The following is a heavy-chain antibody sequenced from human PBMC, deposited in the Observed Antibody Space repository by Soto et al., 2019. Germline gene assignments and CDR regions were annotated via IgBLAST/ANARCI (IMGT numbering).Heavy chain of an antibody. Sequence: RRLSCAASGFNFSSYGMHWVRQAPGKGLEWVAVISYDGSNKYYADSVKGRFTISRDNSKNTLYLQMNSLRAEDTAVYYCAKDKELRWGYYYYGMDVWGQGTNVTVSS. CDR1: GFNFSSYG. D-gene: IGHD1-7*01. V-gene: IGHV3-30*18. CDR3: AKDKELRWGYYYYGMDV. CDR2: ISYDGSNK. J-gene: IGHJ6*02.